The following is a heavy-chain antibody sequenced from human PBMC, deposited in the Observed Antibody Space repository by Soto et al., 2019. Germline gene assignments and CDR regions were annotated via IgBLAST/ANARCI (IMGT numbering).Heavy chain of an antibody. J-gene: IGHJ3*02. CDR1: GFTFSSYD. Sequence: GGSLRLSFEPCGFTFSSYDMNWVRQAPGKGLEWVSAISGSGGRTYYADSVKGRFTISRDNSKNTLYLQMNSLRAEDTAVYYCAKDGPRAFDIWGQGTMVTVSS. V-gene: IGHV3-23*01. CDR2: ISGSGGRT. CDR3: AKDGPRAFDI.